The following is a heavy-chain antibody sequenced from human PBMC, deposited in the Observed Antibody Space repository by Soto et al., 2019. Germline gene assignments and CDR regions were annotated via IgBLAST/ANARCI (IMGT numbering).Heavy chain of an antibody. Sequence: QVQLVESGGDLVKRGGSLRLSCAASGYTFSDYYMSWIRQAPGKGLEWISYIDTSSTKIYYADSVKGRVTISRDNAKNSLYLEMNSLRDEDTAVYYCASHYDMWSGYLAPVYYCGQGTLVTVSS. CDR1: GYTFSDYY. CDR2: IDTSSTKI. CDR3: ASHYDMWSGYLAPVYY. D-gene: IGHD3-3*01. J-gene: IGHJ4*02. V-gene: IGHV3-11*01.